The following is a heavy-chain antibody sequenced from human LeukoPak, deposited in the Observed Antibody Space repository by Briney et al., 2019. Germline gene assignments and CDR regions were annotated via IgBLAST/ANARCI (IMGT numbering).Heavy chain of an antibody. D-gene: IGHD2-2*01. CDR1: GYSFSNFW. Sequence: GESLMISCKASGYSFSNFWIAWVRQMPGKGPECMGIIYPEDSDTRYSPSFQGQVTIDKLINTAFLQWSSLEASDTAMYYCARSLVVVPAKFDYWGQGTLVTVSS. J-gene: IGHJ4*02. V-gene: IGHV5-51*01. CDR2: IYPEDSDT. CDR3: ARSLVVVPAKFDY.